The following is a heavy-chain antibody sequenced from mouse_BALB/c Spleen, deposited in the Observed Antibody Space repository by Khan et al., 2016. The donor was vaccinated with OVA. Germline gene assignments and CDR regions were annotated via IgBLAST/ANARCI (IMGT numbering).Heavy chain of an antibody. CDR2: ISPGSGDT. V-gene: IGHV1-77*01. J-gene: IGHJ3*01. Sequence: QVQLKESGAELARPGASVKLSCKASGYSFTDYYINWVKQRTGQGLEWIGEISPGSGDTYYNEKFKGKATLTAHKSSSTAYMQLSSLTSEASAVYFCARRNYFGYTFAYWGQGTLVTVSA. CDR3: ARRNYFGYTFAY. D-gene: IGHD1-2*01. CDR1: GYSFTDYY.